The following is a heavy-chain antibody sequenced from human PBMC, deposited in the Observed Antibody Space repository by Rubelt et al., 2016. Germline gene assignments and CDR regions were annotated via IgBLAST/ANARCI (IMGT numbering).Heavy chain of an antibody. J-gene: IGHJ5*02. CDR2: INQDGSEK. V-gene: IGHV3-7*01. CDR1: GGSISSTTYY. Sequence: LQLQESGPGLVKPSETLSLTCTVSGGSISSTTYYWGWIRHPPGKGLEWVAIINQDGSEKYYVDPVQGRFTISRDNAKKSLCMKMSSLRGEDTAVYYCVRGLPRHPWGQGTLVTVSS. CDR3: VRGLPRHP.